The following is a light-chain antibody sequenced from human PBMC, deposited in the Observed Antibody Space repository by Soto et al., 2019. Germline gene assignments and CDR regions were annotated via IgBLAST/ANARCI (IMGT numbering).Light chain of an antibody. V-gene: IGKV1-5*01. Sequence: DIHMTQSPPTLSASVGNIFTIACRASQSMSRWLAWYQKKPGKAPKLLIYDASSLESGVPSSFSGSGSGTEFTLTIRRLQPDDFATYYCQQYKSYSFGHGTKVDIK. J-gene: IGKJ1*01. CDR3: QQYKSYS. CDR1: QSMSRW. CDR2: DAS.